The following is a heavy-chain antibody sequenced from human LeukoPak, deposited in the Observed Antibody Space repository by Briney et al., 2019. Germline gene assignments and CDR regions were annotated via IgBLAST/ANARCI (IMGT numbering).Heavy chain of an antibody. CDR3: ARDREPLYSSSWYV. J-gene: IGHJ4*02. CDR1: GGTLSSYA. Sequence: GSSVKVSCKASGGTLSSYAISWVRQAPGQGLEWMGGIIPIFGTANYAQKFQGRVTITADESTSTAYMELSSLRSEDTAVYYCARDREPLYSSSWYVWGQGTLVTVSS. V-gene: IGHV1-69*01. CDR2: IIPIFGTA. D-gene: IGHD6-13*01.